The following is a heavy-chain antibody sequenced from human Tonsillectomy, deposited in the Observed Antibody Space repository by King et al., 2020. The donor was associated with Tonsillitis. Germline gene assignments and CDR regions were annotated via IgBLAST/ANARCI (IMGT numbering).Heavy chain of an antibody. CDR2: INPNSGGT. Sequence: QLVQSGAEVKKPGASVKVSCKASGYTFTGYYMHWVRQAPGQGLEWMGWINPNSGGTNYAQKFQGRVTMTRDTSISTAYMELSRLRSDDTAVYYCARDGGYCSGGSCYSSDYWGQGTLVTVSS. D-gene: IGHD2-15*01. CDR3: ARDGGYCSGGSCYSSDY. J-gene: IGHJ4*02. CDR1: GYTFTGYY. V-gene: IGHV1-2*02.